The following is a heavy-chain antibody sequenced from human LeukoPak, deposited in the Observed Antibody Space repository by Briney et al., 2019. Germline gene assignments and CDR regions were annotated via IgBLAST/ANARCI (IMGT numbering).Heavy chain of an antibody. V-gene: IGHV1-69*01. J-gene: IGHJ6*03. Sequence: SVKVSCKASGGTFSSYAISWVRQAPGQGLEWMGGIIPIFGTANYAQKFQGRVTITADESTSTAYMELSSLRSEDTAVYYCAREKFMVRGVIYYYYYMDVWGKGTTVTISS. CDR2: IIPIFGTA. D-gene: IGHD3-10*01. CDR3: AREKFMVRGVIYYYYYMDV. CDR1: GGTFSSYA.